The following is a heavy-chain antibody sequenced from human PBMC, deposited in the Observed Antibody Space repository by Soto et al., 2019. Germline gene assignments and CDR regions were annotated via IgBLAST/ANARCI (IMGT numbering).Heavy chain of an antibody. CDR2: INHSGST. J-gene: IGHJ6*02. Sequence: SETLSLTCAVYGGSFSDYYWSWIRQPPGKGLEWIGEINHSGSTNYNPSLKSRVTISVDTSKNQFSLKLSSMTAADTAVYYCAQAPWPNQGYGMDVWGQGTTVT. CDR3: AQAPWPNQGYGMDV. CDR1: GGSFSDYY. V-gene: IGHV4-34*01. D-gene: IGHD2-2*01.